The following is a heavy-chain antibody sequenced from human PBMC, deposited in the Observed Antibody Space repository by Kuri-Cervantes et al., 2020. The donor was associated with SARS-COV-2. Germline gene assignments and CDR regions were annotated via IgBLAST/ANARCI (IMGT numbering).Heavy chain of an antibody. CDR2: ISYDGSNK. D-gene: IGHD6-19*01. V-gene: IGHV3-30*18. CDR1: GFTFSSYG. J-gene: IGHJ5*02. CDR3: AKSSGTADGGFDP. Sequence: GGSLRLSCAASGFTFSSYGMHWVRQAPGKGLEWVAVISYDGSNKYYADSVKGRFTISRDNSKNTLYLQMNSRRAEDTAVYYCAKSSGTADGGFDPWGQGTLVTVSS.